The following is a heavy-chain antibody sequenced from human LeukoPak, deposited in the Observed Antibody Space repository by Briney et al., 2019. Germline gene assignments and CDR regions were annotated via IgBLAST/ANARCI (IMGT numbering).Heavy chain of an antibody. J-gene: IGHJ4*02. V-gene: IGHV1-2*02. CDR1: GYTFTAYF. Sequence: ASVKVSCKASGYTFTAYFIHWLRQAPGQGLEWMGWVNPNNGDTNCAQRFQGRVTMTRDTSISTAYMDLSTLRSDDTAVYYCSTAYGSGTDFYYWGQGTLVTVSS. CDR3: STAYGSGTDFYY. CDR2: VNPNNGDT. D-gene: IGHD3-10*01.